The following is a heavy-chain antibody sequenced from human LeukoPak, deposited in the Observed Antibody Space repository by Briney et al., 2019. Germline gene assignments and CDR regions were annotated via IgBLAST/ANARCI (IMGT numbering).Heavy chain of an antibody. D-gene: IGHD3-22*01. J-gene: IGHJ4*02. CDR2: IYHSGST. CDR1: GYSISSGYY. CDR3: ARMIVVVITPDYFDY. Sequence: SETLSLTCAVSGYSISSGYYWGWIRQPPGKGLEWIGSIYHSGSTCYNPSLKSRVTISVDTSKNQFSLKLSSVTAADTAVYYCARMIVVVITPDYFDYWGQGTLVTVSS. V-gene: IGHV4-38-2*01.